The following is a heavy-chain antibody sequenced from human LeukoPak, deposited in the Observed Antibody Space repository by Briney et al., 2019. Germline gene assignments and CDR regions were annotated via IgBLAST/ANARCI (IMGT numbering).Heavy chain of an antibody. CDR3: ARGAAGYYYYMDV. J-gene: IGHJ6*03. CDR2: INPNSGGT. V-gene: IGHV1-2*02. D-gene: IGHD6-25*01. Sequence: GASVKVSCKASGYTFTGYYMHWVRQAPGQWLEWMGWINPNSGGTNYAQKFQGRVTMTRDTSISTAYMELSRLRSDDTAVYYCARGAAGYYYYMDVWGKGTTVTVSS. CDR1: GYTFTGYY.